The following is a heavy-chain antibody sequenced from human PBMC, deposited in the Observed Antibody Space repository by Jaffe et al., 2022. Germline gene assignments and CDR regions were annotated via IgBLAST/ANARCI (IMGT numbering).Heavy chain of an antibody. CDR1: GFTFSSYG. V-gene: IGHV3-30*02. CDR3: AKDRGPHYGDYFGTSISGAFDL. J-gene: IGHJ2*01. D-gene: IGHD4-17*01. Sequence: QVQLVESGGGVVQPGGSLRLSCAASGFTFSSYGMHWVRQAPGKGLEWVAFIRYDGSNKYYADSVKGRFTISRDNSKNTLYLQMNSLRAEDTAVYYCAKDRGPHYGDYFGTSISGAFDLWGRGTLVTVSS. CDR2: IRYDGSNK.